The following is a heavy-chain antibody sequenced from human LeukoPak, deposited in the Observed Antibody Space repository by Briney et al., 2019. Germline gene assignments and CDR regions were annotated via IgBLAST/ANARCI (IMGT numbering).Heavy chain of an antibody. J-gene: IGHJ4*02. CDR1: GGSISSNIYY. CDR2: IYYSGST. V-gene: IGHV4-39*01. CDR3: ARRGGYDFSYDY. D-gene: IGHD5-12*01. Sequence: PSETLSLTCTVSGGSISSNIYYWGWIRQPPGKGLEWIGDIYYSGSTYYNPSLKSRVTISVDTSKNQFSLKLSSLTTAGTAVYYCARRGGYDFSYDYWGQGILVTVSS.